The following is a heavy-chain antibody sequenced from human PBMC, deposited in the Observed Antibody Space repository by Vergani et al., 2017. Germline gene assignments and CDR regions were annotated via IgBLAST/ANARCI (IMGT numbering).Heavy chain of an antibody. D-gene: IGHD2-2*01. Sequence: QVQLVQSGAEVKKPGSSVKVSCKASGGTFSSYAISWVRQAPGQGLEWMWGIIPIFGTAHYAQKFQGRVTITADESTSTAYMELSSLRSEDTAVYYCSRENCSSTSCYPYWFDPWGQGTLVTVSS. J-gene: IGHJ5*02. CDR2: IIPIFGTA. CDR3: SRENCSSTSCYPYWFDP. V-gene: IGHV1-69*01. CDR1: GGTFSSYA.